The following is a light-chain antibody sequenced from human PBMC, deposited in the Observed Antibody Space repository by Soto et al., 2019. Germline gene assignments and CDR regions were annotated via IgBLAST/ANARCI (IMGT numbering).Light chain of an antibody. J-gene: IGKJ2*03. Sequence: DIQLTQSPSFLSASVGDRVTVSCRASQDINTYLAWFQQKPGKVPQLLVYPASTLQDGVLSRFSGRGSGTEFTLTINNLQHEDFETYYCQHLRAYQFSFGQGTKVDIK. CDR2: PAS. V-gene: IGKV1-9*01. CDR1: QDINTY. CDR3: QHLRAYQFS.